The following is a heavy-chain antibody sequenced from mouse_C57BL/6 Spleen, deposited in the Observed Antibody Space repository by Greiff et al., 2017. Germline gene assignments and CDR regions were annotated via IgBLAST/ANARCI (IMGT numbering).Heavy chain of an antibody. V-gene: IGHV1-26*01. CDR3: ARRGATVVATGAMDY. Sequence: VQLQQSGPELVKPGASVKISCKASGYTFIDYYMNWVKQSHGKSLEWIGDINPNNGGTSYNQKFKGKATLTVDKSSSTAYMELRSLTSEDSAVYYCARRGATVVATGAMDYWGQGTSVTVSS. D-gene: IGHD1-1*01. CDR2: INPNNGGT. CDR1: GYTFIDYY. J-gene: IGHJ4*01.